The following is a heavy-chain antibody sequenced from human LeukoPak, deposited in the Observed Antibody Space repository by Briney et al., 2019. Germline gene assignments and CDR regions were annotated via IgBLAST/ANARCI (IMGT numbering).Heavy chain of an antibody. CDR3: ARVGADGSGFLFDY. CDR1: GGSFSGYY. V-gene: IGHV4-34*01. Sequence: SETLSLTCAVYGGSFSGYYWSWIRQPPGKGLEWIGEINHSGGTNYNPSLKSRVTISVDTSKNQFSLKLSSVTAADTAVYYCARVGADGSGFLFDYWGQGTLVTVSS. D-gene: IGHD3-10*01. CDR2: INHSGGT. J-gene: IGHJ4*02.